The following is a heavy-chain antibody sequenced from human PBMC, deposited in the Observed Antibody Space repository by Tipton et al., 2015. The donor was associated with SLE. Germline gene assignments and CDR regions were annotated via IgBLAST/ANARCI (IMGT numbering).Heavy chain of an antibody. J-gene: IGHJ4*02. CDR2: MSYSGST. D-gene: IGHD5-12*01. CDR3: ARGGVGGYDYFDH. CDR1: GGSISSDDYY. Sequence: TLSLTCTVSGGSISSDDYYWTWIRQHPGKGLEWIGYMSYSGSTYYNPSLKSRITISVDTSKNHFSLKLSSVTAADTAVYYCARGGVGGYDYFDHWGQGTLVTVSS. V-gene: IGHV4-31*03.